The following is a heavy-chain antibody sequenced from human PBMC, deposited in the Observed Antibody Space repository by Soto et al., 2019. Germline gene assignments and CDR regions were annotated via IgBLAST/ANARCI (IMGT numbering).Heavy chain of an antibody. V-gene: IGHV4-59*01. CDR3: ARSGSYYAFDI. CDR2: IYYSGST. D-gene: IGHD1-26*01. J-gene: IGHJ3*02. CDR1: GGSIISYY. Sequence: PSETLSLTCTVSGGSIISYYWSWIRQPPGKGLEWIGYIYYSGSTNYNPSLKSRVTISVDTSKNQFSLKLSSVTAADTAVYYCARSGSYYAFDIWGQGTMVTVSS.